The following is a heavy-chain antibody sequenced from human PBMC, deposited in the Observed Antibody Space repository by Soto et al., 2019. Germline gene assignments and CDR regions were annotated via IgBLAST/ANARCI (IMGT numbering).Heavy chain of an antibody. V-gene: IGHV3-23*01. CDR1: GFTFSSYA. CDR2: ISGSGGST. D-gene: IGHD2-2*01. J-gene: IGHJ4*02. Sequence: EVQLLESGGGLVQPGGSLRLSCAASGFTFSSYAMSWVRQAPGKGLEWVSDISGSGGSTYYADSVKGRFTISRDNSKNTLYLQMNSLRAEDTAVYYCARTYCSSTSCYFPFDYWGQGTLVTVSS. CDR3: ARTYCSSTSCYFPFDY.